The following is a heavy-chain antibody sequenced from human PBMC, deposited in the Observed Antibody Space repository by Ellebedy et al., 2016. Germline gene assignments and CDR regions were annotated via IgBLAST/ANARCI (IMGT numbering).Heavy chain of an antibody. D-gene: IGHD3-22*01. CDR3: ARGGYYDSSGYYEFDY. J-gene: IGHJ4*02. V-gene: IGHV4-34*01. CDR2: INHSGST. Sequence: SETLSLXCAVYGGSFSGYYWSWIRQPPGKGLEWIGEINHSGSTNYNPSLKSRVTISVDTSKNQFSLKLSSVTAADTAVYYCARGGYYDSSGYYEFDYWGQGTLVTVSS. CDR1: GGSFSGYY.